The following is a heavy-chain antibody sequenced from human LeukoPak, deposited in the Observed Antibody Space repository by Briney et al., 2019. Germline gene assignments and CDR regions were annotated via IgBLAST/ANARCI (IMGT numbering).Heavy chain of an antibody. J-gene: IGHJ5*02. D-gene: IGHD6-19*01. CDR1: GGSFRGYY. Sequence: SETLSLTCAVYGGSFRGYYWSWIRQPLGKGLEWIGEINHSGSTNYNPSLKSRVTISVDTSKNQFSLKLSSVTAADTAVYYCARQTQSLALNWCAPPGQGTLVTVSS. V-gene: IGHV4-34*01. CDR2: INHSGST. CDR3: ARQTQSLALNWCAP.